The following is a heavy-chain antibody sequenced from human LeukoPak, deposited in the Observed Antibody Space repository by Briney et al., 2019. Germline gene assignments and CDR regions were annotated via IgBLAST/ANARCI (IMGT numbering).Heavy chain of an antibody. J-gene: IGHJ4*02. CDR3: ASVSGSYYHGY. V-gene: IGHV4-30-2*01. Sequence: PSQTLSLTCAVSGGSISSGGYSWSWIRQPPGKGLEWIGEINHSGSTNYNPSLKSRVTISVDTSKNQFSLKLSSVTAADTAVYYCASVSGSYYHGYWGQGTLVTVSS. CDR2: INHSGST. D-gene: IGHD1-26*01. CDR1: GGSISSGGYS.